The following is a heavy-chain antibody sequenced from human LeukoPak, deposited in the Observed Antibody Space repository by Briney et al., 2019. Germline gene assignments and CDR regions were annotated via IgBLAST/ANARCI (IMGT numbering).Heavy chain of an antibody. V-gene: IGHV4-59*01. Sequence: PSETLSLTCTVSGGSIGSYYWSWIRQPPGKGLEWIGYIYYSGSTNYNPSLKSRVTISVDTSKNQFSLKLSSVTAADTAVYYCARDRSYEGLNWFDPWGQGTLVTVSS. CDR3: ARDRSYEGLNWFDP. CDR1: GGSIGSYY. D-gene: IGHD5-18*01. J-gene: IGHJ5*02. CDR2: IYYSGST.